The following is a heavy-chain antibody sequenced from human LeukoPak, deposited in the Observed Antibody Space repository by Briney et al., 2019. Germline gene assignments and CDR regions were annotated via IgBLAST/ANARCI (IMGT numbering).Heavy chain of an antibody. Sequence: ASVKVSCKASGYTFTSYGISWVRQAPGQGLEWMGWISAYNGNTNYAQKLQGRVTMTTDTSTSTAYMELRSLRSDDTAVYYCARDPDYGEAHLGYYYYGMDVWGQGTTVTVSS. CDR3: ARDPDYGEAHLGYYYYGMDV. D-gene: IGHD4-17*01. V-gene: IGHV1-18*01. J-gene: IGHJ6*02. CDR1: GYTFTSYG. CDR2: ISAYNGNT.